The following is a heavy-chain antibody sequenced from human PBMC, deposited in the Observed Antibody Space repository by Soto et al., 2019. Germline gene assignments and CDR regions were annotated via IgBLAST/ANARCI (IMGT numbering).Heavy chain of an antibody. CDR1: GGSFSGYY. CDR2: INHSGST. D-gene: IGHD3-3*01. V-gene: IGHV4-34*01. Sequence: SSETLSLTCAVYGGSFSGYYWSWIRQPPGKGLEWIGEINHSGSTNYNPSLKSRVTISVDTSKNQFSLKLSSVTAADTAVYYCARARSLTIFGVVIIKYYYGMDVWGQGTTVTVSS. CDR3: ARARSLTIFGVVIIKYYYGMDV. J-gene: IGHJ6*02.